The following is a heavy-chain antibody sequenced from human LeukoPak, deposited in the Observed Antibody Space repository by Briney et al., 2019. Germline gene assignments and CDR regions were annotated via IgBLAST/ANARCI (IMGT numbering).Heavy chain of an antibody. CDR1: GFTVSSNY. CDR3: VRVGYSYGYGDWNHFDY. V-gene: IGHV3-66*02. CDR2: IYSGDST. D-gene: IGHD5-18*01. Sequence: PGGSLRLSCAASGFTVSSNYMSWVRQAPGKELEWVAIIYSGDSTYYADSVKGRFTSSRDNSKNTLYLQMNSLRAEDTAVYFCVRVGYSYGYGDWNHFDYWGQGTLVTVSS. J-gene: IGHJ4*02.